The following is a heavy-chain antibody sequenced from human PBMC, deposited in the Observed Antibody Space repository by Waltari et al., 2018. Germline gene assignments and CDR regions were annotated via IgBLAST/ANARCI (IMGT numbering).Heavy chain of an antibody. CDR2: YSGK. J-gene: IGHJ4*02. Sequence: QVQLQESGPGLVRPSETLSLTCSVFVGSLSGYYWSWIRQPPGKGLEWIGYSGKKYNPSLRSRVTISLDTSKNQFSLELTSVTTADTAVYYCVRSYTETTTPIAGYWGQGILVTVSS. D-gene: IGHD4-17*01. CDR3: VRSYTETTTPIAGY. CDR1: VGSLSGYY. V-gene: IGHV4-59*01.